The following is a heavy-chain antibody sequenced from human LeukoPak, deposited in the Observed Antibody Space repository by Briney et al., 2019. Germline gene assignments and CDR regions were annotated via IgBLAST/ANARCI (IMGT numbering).Heavy chain of an antibody. J-gene: IGHJ4*02. D-gene: IGHD6-19*01. CDR2: VRYNGNDK. CDR1: GFTFAAYG. CDR3: AKAGSGWYAPY. V-gene: IGHV3-30*02. Sequence: GGSLRLSCAASGFTFAAYGMQWVRQAPGKGLEWVAFVRYNGNDKYYADSVKGRFTISRDNSKNTVDLQMDSLRAEDTAVYYCAKAGSGWYAPYWGQGTLVTVS.